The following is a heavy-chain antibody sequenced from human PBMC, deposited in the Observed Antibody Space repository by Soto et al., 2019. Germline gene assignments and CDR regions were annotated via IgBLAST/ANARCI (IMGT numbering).Heavy chain of an antibody. Sequence: EVQLVESGGGLVQPGGSLKLSCAASGFTFSGSAMHWVRQASGKGLEWVGRIRSKANSYATAYAASVKGRFTISRXXLKTRAYLKINSLKTEDTDVYYCPRGASGYDWIDYWGQGTLVTVSS. CDR2: IRSKANSYAT. CDR1: GFTFSGSA. D-gene: IGHD5-12*01. J-gene: IGHJ4*02. V-gene: IGHV3-73*02. CDR3: PRGASGYDWIDY.